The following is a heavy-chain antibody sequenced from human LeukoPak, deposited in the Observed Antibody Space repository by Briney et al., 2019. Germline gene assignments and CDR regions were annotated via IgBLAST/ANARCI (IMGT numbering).Heavy chain of an antibody. Sequence: GGSLRLSCAASGFTFNNYAMTWVRQAPGKGLEWVAVISYDGSYKYYADSVKGRFSISRDNSKKTLYLQMSSLRDEDTAVYYCAGVSESGWYYFDYWGQGTLVTVSS. CDR1: GFTFNNYA. CDR3: AGVSESGWYYFDY. V-gene: IGHV3-30*03. D-gene: IGHD6-19*01. CDR2: ISYDGSYK. J-gene: IGHJ4*02.